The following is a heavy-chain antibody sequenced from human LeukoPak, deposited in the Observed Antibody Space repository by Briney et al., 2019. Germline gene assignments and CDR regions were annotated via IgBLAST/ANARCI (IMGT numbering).Heavy chain of an antibody. CDR3: VGTIASRGSEY. CDR2: LPPDELGI. Sequence: GGSLRLSCAASGFTFTNYWMHWVRQAPGMGLVWVSRLPPDELGIIYADSVKGRFTVSRDDAKNTVYLQMNNLRVDDTAMYYCVGTIASRGSEYWGQGALVTVSS. CDR1: GFTFTNYW. V-gene: IGHV3-74*01. D-gene: IGHD6-6*01. J-gene: IGHJ4*02.